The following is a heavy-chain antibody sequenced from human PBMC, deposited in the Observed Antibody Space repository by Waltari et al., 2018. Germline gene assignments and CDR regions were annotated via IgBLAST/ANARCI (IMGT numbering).Heavy chain of an antibody. CDR1: GYTFTSYY. Sequence: QVQLVQSGAEVKKPGASVKVSCKASGYTFTSYYMHWVRQAPGQGLEWMGIINPSGGSTRYAQKFQGRVTMTRDTSTSTVYMELSSLRSEDTAVYYCARDPALYSSGWQGAFDIWGQGTMVTVSS. CDR2: INPSGGST. J-gene: IGHJ3*02. D-gene: IGHD6-19*01. CDR3: ARDPALYSSGWQGAFDI. V-gene: IGHV1-46*01.